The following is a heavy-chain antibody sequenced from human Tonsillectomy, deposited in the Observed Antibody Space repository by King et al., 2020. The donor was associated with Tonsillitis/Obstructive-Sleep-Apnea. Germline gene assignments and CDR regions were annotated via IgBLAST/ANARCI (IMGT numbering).Heavy chain of an antibody. CDR2: IYYSGRT. J-gene: IGHJ4*02. Sequence: LQLQESGPGQVKPSETLSLTCTVSGGSITSSSFNWGWIRQPPGKGLEWIGSIYYSGRTYYNPSLKSRVTISVDTSKNQFSLKLNSVTAADTAVYYCARHVSGSYLYYFDYWGQGTLVTVSS. CDR1: GGSITSSSFN. CDR3: ARHVSGSYLYYFDY. D-gene: IGHD1-26*01. V-gene: IGHV4-39*01.